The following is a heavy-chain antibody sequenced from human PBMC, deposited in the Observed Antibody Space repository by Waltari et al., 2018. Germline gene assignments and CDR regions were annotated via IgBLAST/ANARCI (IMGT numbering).Heavy chain of an antibody. CDR1: GFTFSGST. CDR2: TGDKANNYAT. V-gene: IGHV3-73*02. Sequence: EVQLVESGGGLVQPGGSLKLSCVTSGFTFSGSTMHWVRQASGKGLEWVGHTGDKANNYATGYGASVKGRFTVSRDDSKNTVDLQMNTLKIEDTAMYYCMAVVRGVMSSDYWVQGTLVTVSS. D-gene: IGHD3-10*01. J-gene: IGHJ4*02. CDR3: MAVVRGVMSSDY.